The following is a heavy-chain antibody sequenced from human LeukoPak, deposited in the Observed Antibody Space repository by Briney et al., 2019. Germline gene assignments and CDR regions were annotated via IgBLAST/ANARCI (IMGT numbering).Heavy chain of an antibody. CDR1: GGSISSYY. Sequence: PSETLSLTCTVSGGSISSYYWSWIRQPPGKGLEWIGYIYYSGSTNYNPSLKSRVTISVDTSKNQFSLKLSSVTAADTAVYYCAILGATGSWFDPWGQGTLVTVSS. V-gene: IGHV4-59*08. CDR3: AILGATGSWFDP. J-gene: IGHJ5*02. CDR2: IYYSGST. D-gene: IGHD1-26*01.